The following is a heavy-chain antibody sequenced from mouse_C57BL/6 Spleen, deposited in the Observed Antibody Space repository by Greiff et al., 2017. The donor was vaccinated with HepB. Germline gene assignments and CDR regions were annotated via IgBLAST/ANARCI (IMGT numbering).Heavy chain of an antibody. Sequence: VQLVESGAELARPGASVKLSCKASGYTFTSYGISWVKQRTGQGLEWIGEIYPRSGNTYYNEKFKGKATLTADKSSSTAYMELRSLTSEDSAVYVFARGEGYPVYFDYWGQGTTLTVSS. J-gene: IGHJ2*01. CDR1: GYTFTSYG. V-gene: IGHV1-81*01. D-gene: IGHD2-2*01. CDR2: IYPRSGNT. CDR3: ARGEGYPVYFDY.